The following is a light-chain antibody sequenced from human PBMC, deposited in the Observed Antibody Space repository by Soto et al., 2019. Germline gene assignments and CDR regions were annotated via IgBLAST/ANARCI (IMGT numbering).Light chain of an antibody. CDR3: QQYGSSPRYS. J-gene: IGKJ2*03. CDR2: ATS. CDR1: QSVSSNY. V-gene: IGKV3-20*01. Sequence: EIVLTQSPGTLSLSLGERATLSCRASQSVSSNYLAWYQQKPGQAPRLLIYATSNRATGIPDRFSGSGSGTDFNLTISRLEPEDFAVYYCQQYGSSPRYSFGQGTKLEIK.